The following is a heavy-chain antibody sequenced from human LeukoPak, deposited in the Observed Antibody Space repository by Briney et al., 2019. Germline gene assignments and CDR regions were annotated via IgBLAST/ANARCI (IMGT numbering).Heavy chain of an antibody. D-gene: IGHD4-17*01. Sequence: PSETLSLTCTVSGGSISSGGYYWSWIRQHPGKGLEWIGYIYYSGSTYYNPSPKSRVTISVDTSKNQFTLKLSSVTAADTAVYYCVYGSYIFDYWGQGTLVTVSS. CDR1: GGSISSGGYY. J-gene: IGHJ4*02. CDR3: VYGSYIFDY. CDR2: IYYSGST. V-gene: IGHV4-31*03.